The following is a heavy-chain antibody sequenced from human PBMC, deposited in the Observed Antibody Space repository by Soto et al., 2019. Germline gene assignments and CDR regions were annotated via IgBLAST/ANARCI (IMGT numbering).Heavy chain of an antibody. Sequence: ASVKVSCKASGGTFSSYAISWVRQAPGQGLGWMGGIIPIFGTANYAQKFQGRVTITADESTSTAYMELSSLRSEDTAVYYCARITYSNYFDYWGQGTLVTVSS. J-gene: IGHJ4*02. D-gene: IGHD4-4*01. CDR1: GGTFSSYA. CDR2: IIPIFGTA. V-gene: IGHV1-69*13. CDR3: ARITYSNYFDY.